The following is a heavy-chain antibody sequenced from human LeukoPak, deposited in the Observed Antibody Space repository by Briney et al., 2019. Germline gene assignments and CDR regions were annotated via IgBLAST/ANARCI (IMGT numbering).Heavy chain of an antibody. CDR1: RFTVSNNY. CDR2: IYNAGST. Sequence: GGSLRLSCAASRFTVSNNYMNWVRQAPGMGLEWVSTIYNAGSTSYADSVKGRFTISRDNSKNTLYLQMNSLRAEDTAVYYCANGAHYDILTGYYRARDPIDYWGQGTLVTVSS. J-gene: IGHJ4*02. CDR3: ANGAHYDILTGYYRARDPIDY. V-gene: IGHV3-66*02. D-gene: IGHD3-9*01.